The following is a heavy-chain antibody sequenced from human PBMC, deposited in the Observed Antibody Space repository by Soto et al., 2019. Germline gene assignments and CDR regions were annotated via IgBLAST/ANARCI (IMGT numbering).Heavy chain of an antibody. CDR1: GYIFTDYA. D-gene: IGHD3-3*01. CDR2: VSVHNGNT. V-gene: IGHV1-18*01. CDR3: ARDSPYNDFWGGVMEPYYYNMDV. Sequence: QVHLVQSGGEVKKPGASVKVSCQASGYIFTDYAISWVRQAPGQGLEWMVWVSVHNGNTKFAQNLQGRVTLTTDTSTSTAYMELWSMTPDDTAVYYCARDSPYNDFWGGVMEPYYYNMDVWGQGTTVTVS. J-gene: IGHJ6*02.